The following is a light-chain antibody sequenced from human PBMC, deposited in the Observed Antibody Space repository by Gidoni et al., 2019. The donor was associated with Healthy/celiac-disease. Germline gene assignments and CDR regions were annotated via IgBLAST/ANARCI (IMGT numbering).Light chain of an antibody. CDR2: GAS. CDR1: QSVSSSY. CDR3: QQYGSSPMYT. V-gene: IGKV3-20*01. Sequence: EIVLTQPPATLSLSPGERATLSCRASQSVSSSYFSWYQQKPGQAPRLLIYGASSRATSIPDRFSSSGSGTDFTLTISRLEPEDFAVYYCQQYGSSPMYTFGQGTKLEIK. J-gene: IGKJ2*01.